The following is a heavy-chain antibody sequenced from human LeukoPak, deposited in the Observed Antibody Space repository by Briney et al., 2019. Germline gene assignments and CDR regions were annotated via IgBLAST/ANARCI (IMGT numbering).Heavy chain of an antibody. V-gene: IGHV3-30-3*01. CDR3: ARDSGRITIFGVVISSYLDY. J-gene: IGHJ4*02. CDR2: ISYDGSNK. CDR1: GFTFGDYV. Sequence: PGGSLRLSCTASGFTFGDYVVTWFRQAPGKGLEWVAVISYDGSNKYYADSVKGRFTISRDNSKNTLYLQMNSLRAEDTAVYYCARDSGRITIFGVVISSYLDYWGQGTLVTVSS. D-gene: IGHD3-3*01.